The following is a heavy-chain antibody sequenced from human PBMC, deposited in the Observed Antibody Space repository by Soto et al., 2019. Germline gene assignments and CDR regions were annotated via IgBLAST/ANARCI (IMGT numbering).Heavy chain of an antibody. D-gene: IGHD1-26*01. CDR3: AKGQGVGGIYSLDY. J-gene: IGHJ4*02. CDR1: GFTFSSYA. Sequence: EVQLLESGGGLVQPGGSLRLSCAASGFTFSSYAMSWVRQAPGKGLEWVSTISASAVNTYYADSAKGRFTISRDNSKTTLYLQLNSLRAEDTAVYFCAKGQGVGGIYSLDYWGQGTLVTVSS. CDR2: ISASAVNT. V-gene: IGHV3-23*01.